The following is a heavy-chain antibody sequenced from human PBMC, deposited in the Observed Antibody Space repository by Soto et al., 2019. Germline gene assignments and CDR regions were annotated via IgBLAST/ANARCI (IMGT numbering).Heavy chain of an antibody. J-gene: IGHJ4*02. CDR3: ATGGFYLDY. CDR1: GFTFSNAW. CDR2: IKSKADGETI. Sequence: EVQLVESGGGLVKPGGSLRLSCAGTGFTFSNAWMNWVRQAPGKGLEWVGRIKSKADGETIDYAAPVKGRFIISRDDSKNMVSLQRNSLKTEDTAVYYCATGGFYLDYWGQGTLVTVSS. D-gene: IGHD3-16*01. V-gene: IGHV3-15*07.